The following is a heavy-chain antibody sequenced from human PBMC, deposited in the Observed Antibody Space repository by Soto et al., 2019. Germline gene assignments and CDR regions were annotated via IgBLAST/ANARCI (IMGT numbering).Heavy chain of an antibody. CDR2: INPNSGGT. CDR1: GYTFTGYY. Sequence: QVQLVQSGAEVKKPGASVKVSCKASGYTFTGYYIHWVRQASGQGLEWMGWINPNSGGTNYAQKFQCWVTMTRDTSISTAYMELSRLRSYDTAVYYCASAIGGWLQLSDWGQGTLVTVSS. CDR3: ASAIGGWLQLSD. D-gene: IGHD5-18*01. V-gene: IGHV1-2*04. J-gene: IGHJ4*02.